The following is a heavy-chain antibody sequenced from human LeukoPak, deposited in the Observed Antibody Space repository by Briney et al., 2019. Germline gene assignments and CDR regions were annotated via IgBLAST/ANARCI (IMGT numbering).Heavy chain of an antibody. CDR1: GFTFSSYG. V-gene: IGHV3-30*02. CDR3: ANLWFGELFTLPMAV. J-gene: IGHJ6*03. D-gene: IGHD3-10*01. Sequence: GGSLRLSCAASGFTFSSYGMHWVRQAPGKGLEWVAFIRYDGSNKYYADSVKGRFTISRDNSKNTLYLQMNSLRAEDTAVYYCANLWFGELFTLPMAVWGKGTTVTISS. CDR2: IRYDGSNK.